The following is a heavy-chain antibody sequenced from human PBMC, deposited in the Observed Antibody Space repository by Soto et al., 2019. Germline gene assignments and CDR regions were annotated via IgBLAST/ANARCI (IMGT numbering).Heavy chain of an antibody. CDR2: ISYSGST. CDR3: APMGTPATGRYFFDY. V-gene: IGHV4-30-4*01. D-gene: IGHD2-15*01. CDR1: GGSISSGNYY. Sequence: QVQLQESGPGLVKPSQTLSLTCTVSGGSISSGNYYWSWIRQPPGKGLEWIGFISYSGSTYYSTSLKSRVTISVDTSKSQFSLNLSFVTAADTAVYYCAPMGTPATGRYFFDYWGQGSLVTVSS. J-gene: IGHJ4*02.